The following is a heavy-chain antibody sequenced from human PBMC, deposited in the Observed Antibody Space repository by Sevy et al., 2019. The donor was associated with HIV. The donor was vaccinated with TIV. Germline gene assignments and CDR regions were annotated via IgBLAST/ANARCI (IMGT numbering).Heavy chain of an antibody. CDR1: GFTFSSYE. CDR3: ARDLRIDLDY. CDR2: ISFDGRKK. Sequence: GGSLRLSCAASGFTFSSYEFPWVRQAPGKGLEWVAVISFDGRKKDYANSVKGRFTISKDNSKNTLHLQMSRLRGDDTAVYYCARDLRIDLDYWGQGTLVTVSS. J-gene: IGHJ4*02. V-gene: IGHV3-30*04.